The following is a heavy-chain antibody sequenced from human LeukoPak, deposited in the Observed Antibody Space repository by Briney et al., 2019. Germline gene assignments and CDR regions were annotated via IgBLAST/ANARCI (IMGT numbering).Heavy chain of an antibody. V-gene: IGHV4-34*01. Sequence: SETLSLTCAVNGGSFSGYYWSWIRQPPGKGLEWIGEINHSGSTNYNPSLKSRVTISVDTSKNQFSLKLSSVTAADTAVYYCARSHYYDSSGSQNNWLDPWGQGTLVTVSS. CDR2: INHSGST. CDR3: ARSHYYDSSGSQNNWLDP. J-gene: IGHJ5*02. D-gene: IGHD3-22*01. CDR1: GGSFSGYY.